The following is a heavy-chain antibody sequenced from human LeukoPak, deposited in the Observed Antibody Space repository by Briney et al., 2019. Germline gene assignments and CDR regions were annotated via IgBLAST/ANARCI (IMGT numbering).Heavy chain of an antibody. CDR3: ARDGGNFDIDY. D-gene: IGHD4-23*01. Sequence: SETLSLTCTVSGGSISSYYWSWIRQPPGKGLEWIGYIYYSGSTNYNPSLKSRVTISVDTSKNQFSLKLNSVTAADTAVYYCARDGGNFDIDYWGQGTLVTVSS. CDR1: GGSISSYY. V-gene: IGHV4-59*12. J-gene: IGHJ4*02. CDR2: IYYSGST.